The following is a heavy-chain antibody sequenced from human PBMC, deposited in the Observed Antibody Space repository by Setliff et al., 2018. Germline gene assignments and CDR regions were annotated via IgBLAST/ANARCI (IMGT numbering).Heavy chain of an antibody. J-gene: IGHJ4*02. CDR1: GGSITSGSYY. D-gene: IGHD1-26*01. Sequence: LTCAVSGGSITSGSYYWSWIRQPAGEGLEWIGRLHTSGTTDYNPSLKGRVTISADTSTNHFSLKLTSVTAADTAVYYCARDNTIVGATDYWGQGALVTVSS. CDR2: LHTSGTT. V-gene: IGHV4-61*02. CDR3: ARDNTIVGATDY.